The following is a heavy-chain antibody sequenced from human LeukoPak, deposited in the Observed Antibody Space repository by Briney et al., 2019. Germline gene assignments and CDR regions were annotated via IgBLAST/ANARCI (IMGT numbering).Heavy chain of an antibody. D-gene: IGHD3-22*01. Sequence: TGGSLRLSCAASGFTFSSYEMNWVRQAPGKGLEWVSNISGRGSTIYYADSVKGRFTISRDNAKNSLFLQMNSLRDEDTALYYCARGRRAYYYDSSDYGYFEYWGRGALVTVSS. V-gene: IGHV3-48*03. CDR3: ARGRRAYYYDSSDYGYFEY. CDR1: GFTFSSYE. CDR2: ISGRGSTI. J-gene: IGHJ4*02.